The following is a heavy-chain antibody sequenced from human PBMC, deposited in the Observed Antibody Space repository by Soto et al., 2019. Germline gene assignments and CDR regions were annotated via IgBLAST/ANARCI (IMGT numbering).Heavy chain of an antibody. D-gene: IGHD6-19*01. CDR1: GYTFTSYG. Sequence: QVQLVQSGAEVKKPGASVKVSCKASGYTFTSYGFGWVRQPPDQGLEGWGWISAYNGNTNYAQKLQGRVTMTTDTSTSTAYMELRSLRSDDTAVYYCARASSSGWAPGAWFDPWGQGTLVTVSS. J-gene: IGHJ5*02. CDR3: ARASSSGWAPGAWFDP. CDR2: ISAYNGNT. V-gene: IGHV1-18*01.